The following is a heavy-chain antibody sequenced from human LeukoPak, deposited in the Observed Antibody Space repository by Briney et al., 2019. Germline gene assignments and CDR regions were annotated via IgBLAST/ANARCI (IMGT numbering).Heavy chain of an antibody. CDR3: ARYRAFDI. CDR1: GGSISSYY. D-gene: IGHD1-14*01. V-gene: IGHV4-59*01. J-gene: IGHJ3*02. Sequence: SETLSLTCTASGGSISSYYWSWIRQPPGRGLEWIGYIYSSDTNYNPSLTSRVTISVDTSKNQFSLKLSSVTAADTAVYYCARYRAFDIWGQGTMVTVSS. CDR2: IYSSDT.